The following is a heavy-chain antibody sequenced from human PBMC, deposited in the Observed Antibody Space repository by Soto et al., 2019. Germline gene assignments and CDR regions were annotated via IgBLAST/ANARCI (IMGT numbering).Heavy chain of an antibody. J-gene: IGHJ4*02. V-gene: IGHV1-18*01. CDR1: GYTFTSYG. D-gene: IGHD2-15*01. CDR2: ISAYNGNT. Sequence: ASVKVSCKASGYTFTSYGISWVRQAPGQGLEWMGWISAYNGNTNYAQKLQGRATMTTDTSTSTAYMELRSLRSDDTAVYYCAREGIGYCSGGSCSSDYWGQGTLVTVSS. CDR3: AREGIGYCSGGSCSSDY.